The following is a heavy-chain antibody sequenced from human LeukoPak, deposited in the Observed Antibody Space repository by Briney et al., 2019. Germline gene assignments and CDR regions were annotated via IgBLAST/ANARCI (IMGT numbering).Heavy chain of an antibody. D-gene: IGHD2-15*01. J-gene: IGHJ4*02. Sequence: PGGSLRLSCAASGFTVSSNYMSWVRQAPGKGLEWVSVIYSGGSTYYADSVKGRFTISRDNSKNTLYLQMNSLRAEDTAVYYCAREGYCSGGSCGYFDYWGQGTLVTVSS. V-gene: IGHV3-66*01. CDR2: IYSGGST. CDR3: AREGYCSGGSCGYFDY. CDR1: GFTVSSNY.